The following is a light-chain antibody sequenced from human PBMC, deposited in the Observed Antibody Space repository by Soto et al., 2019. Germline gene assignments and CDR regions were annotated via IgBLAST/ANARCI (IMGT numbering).Light chain of an antibody. CDR1: QSVSSY. V-gene: IGKV3-11*01. Sequence: EIVLTQSPATLSLSPGERATLSCRASQSVSSYLAWYQQKPGQAPRLLIYDASNRATGIPARFSGSGSGTDFTLTMSSLEPEDFGTYYCQQYYMGWTF. CDR2: DAS. CDR3: QQYYMGWT. J-gene: IGKJ1*01.